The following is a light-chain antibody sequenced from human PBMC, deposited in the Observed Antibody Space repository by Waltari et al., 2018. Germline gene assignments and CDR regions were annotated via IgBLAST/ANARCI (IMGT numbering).Light chain of an antibody. Sequence: DVQLTQSPSFLAASVGDRVTITCRASQGISSYLAWYQQKPGKAPKLLIYAASTLQSGVPSRFSGSGSGTEFTLTISSLQPEDFAVYYCQQYGQTFGQGTKVEIK. V-gene: IGKV1-9*01. J-gene: IGKJ1*01. CDR3: QQYGQT. CDR2: AAS. CDR1: QGISSY.